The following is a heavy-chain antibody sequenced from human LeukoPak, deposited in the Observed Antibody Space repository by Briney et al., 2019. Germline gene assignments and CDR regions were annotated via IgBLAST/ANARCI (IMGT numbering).Heavy chain of an antibody. CDR1: GFTFSSYA. D-gene: IGHD2-21*01. CDR2: ISGSGGST. V-gene: IGHV3-23*01. J-gene: IGHJ4*02. Sequence: GGSLRLSCAASGFTFSSYAMSWVRQAPGKGLEWVSAISGSGGSTYYADSVKGRFTISRDNSKNTLYLQMNSLRAEDTAVYYCAKGTKLPLAGDKFDYWGQGTLVTVSS. CDR3: AKGTKLPLAGDKFDY.